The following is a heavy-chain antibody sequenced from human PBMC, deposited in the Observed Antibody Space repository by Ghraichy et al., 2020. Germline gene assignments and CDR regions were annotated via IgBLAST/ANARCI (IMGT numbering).Heavy chain of an antibody. CDR2: IIPILGIA. Sequence: SVKVSCKASGGTFSSYAISWVRQAPGQGLEWMGRIIPILGIANYAQKFQGRVTITADKSTSTAYMELSSLRSEDTAVYYCTIVVVTAISARGFDYYGMDVWGQGTTVTVSS. D-gene: IGHD2-21*02. V-gene: IGHV1-69*04. CDR1: GGTFSSYA. J-gene: IGHJ6*02. CDR3: TIVVVTAISARGFDYYGMDV.